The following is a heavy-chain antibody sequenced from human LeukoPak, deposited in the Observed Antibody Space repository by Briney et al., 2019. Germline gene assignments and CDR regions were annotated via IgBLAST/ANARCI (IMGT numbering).Heavy chain of an antibody. V-gene: IGHV4-59*12. Sequence: SETLSLTCAVSGASISSSFWSWIRQSPGKGLEWIAYIYYTGTTYYNPSLQSRLTISVDTSKNQFSLKLSSVTAADTAVYYCARSRLNSGSYYSDYWGQGTLVTVSS. D-gene: IGHD1-26*01. J-gene: IGHJ4*02. CDR1: GASISSSF. CDR2: IYYTGTT. CDR3: ARSRLNSGSYYSDY.